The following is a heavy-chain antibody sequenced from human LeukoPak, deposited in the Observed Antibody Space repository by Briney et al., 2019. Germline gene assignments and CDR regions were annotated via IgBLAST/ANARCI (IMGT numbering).Heavy chain of an antibody. CDR1: GFTFSSYD. V-gene: IGHV3-30-3*01. Sequence: PGGSLRLSCAASGFTFSSYDMHWVRQAPGKGLEWVAVISYDGSNKYYADSVKGRFTISRDNSKNTLYLQMNSLRAEDTAVYYCARVWAEADYWGQGTLVTVSS. D-gene: IGHD3-10*01. CDR2: ISYDGSNK. CDR3: ARVWAEADY. J-gene: IGHJ4*02.